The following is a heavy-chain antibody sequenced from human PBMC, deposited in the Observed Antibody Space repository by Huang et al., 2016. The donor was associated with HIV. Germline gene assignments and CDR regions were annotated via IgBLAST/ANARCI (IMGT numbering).Heavy chain of an antibody. J-gene: IGHJ4*02. D-gene: IGHD2-21*02. Sequence: QEQLVESGGGVVQPGGSLRLSCATSGFSFSHYGMHWVRQAPGKGLEWVAVIIFDGGNKHYADSAKGRFTISRDNSKKMLFLEMNSLRGDDTAFYYCATDLGGYSFDYWGQGALVSVSS. V-gene: IGHV3-30*02. CDR2: IIFDGGNK. CDR3: ATDLGGYSFDY. CDR1: GFSFSHYG.